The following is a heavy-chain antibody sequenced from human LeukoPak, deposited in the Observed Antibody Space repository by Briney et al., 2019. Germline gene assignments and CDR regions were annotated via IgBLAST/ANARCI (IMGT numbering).Heavy chain of an antibody. D-gene: IGHD2-15*01. CDR3: ARSYCRGGSCYSGDAFDI. Sequence: GGSLRLSCAASGFTLNNAWMSWVRQAPGKGLEWVSSISSSSSYIYYADSVKGRFTISRDNAKNSLFLQMNSLRAEDTAVYYCARSYCRGGSCYSGDAFDIWGQGTMFTVSS. V-gene: IGHV3-21*01. CDR1: GFTLNNAW. CDR2: ISSSSSYI. J-gene: IGHJ3*02.